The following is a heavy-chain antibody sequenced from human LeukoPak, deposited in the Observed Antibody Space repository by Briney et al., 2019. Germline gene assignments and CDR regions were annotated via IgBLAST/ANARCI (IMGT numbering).Heavy chain of an antibody. Sequence: SETLSLTRTVSGGSISSSSYYWGWIRQPPGKGLEWIGSIYYSGSTYYNPSLKSRVTISVDTSKNQFSLKLSSVTAADTAVYYCARAKKRSGRSRNFYLDVWGKGTTVTVSS. CDR3: ARAKKRSGRSRNFYLDV. J-gene: IGHJ6*03. CDR1: GGSISSSSYY. V-gene: IGHV4-39*01. D-gene: IGHD1-26*01. CDR2: IYYSGST.